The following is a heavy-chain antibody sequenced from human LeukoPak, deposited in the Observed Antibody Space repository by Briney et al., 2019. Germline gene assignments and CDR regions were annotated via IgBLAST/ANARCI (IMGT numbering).Heavy chain of an antibody. CDR2: IKSKTDGGTT. Sequence: PGGSLRLSCAASGFTFSKAWMRWVRQAPGKGLEWVGRIKSKTDGGTTDYAAPVKGRFSISRDDSKNTLYLQMNSLKTEDTAVYYCSYYYDSSGYPDFDYWGQVTLVTVSS. CDR3: SYYYDSSGYPDFDY. D-gene: IGHD3-22*01. J-gene: IGHJ4*02. V-gene: IGHV3-15*01. CDR1: GFTFSKAW.